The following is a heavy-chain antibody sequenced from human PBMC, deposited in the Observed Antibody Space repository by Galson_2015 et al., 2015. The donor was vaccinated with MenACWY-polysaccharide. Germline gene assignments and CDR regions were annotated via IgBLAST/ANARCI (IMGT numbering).Heavy chain of an antibody. D-gene: IGHD2-2*01. CDR3: ARSGTSTSWLYYYYGMDV. CDR1: GGSLSGSY. CDR2: IYYSGST. V-gene: IGHV4-59*01. J-gene: IGHJ6*02. Sequence: ETLSLTCTVSGGSLSGSYWSWTRQPPGKGLEWIGYIYYSGSTNYNPSLKSRVTMSLGISKNQFSLKLSSVTAADTAVYYCARSGTSTSWLYYYYGMDVWGQGTTVTVSS.